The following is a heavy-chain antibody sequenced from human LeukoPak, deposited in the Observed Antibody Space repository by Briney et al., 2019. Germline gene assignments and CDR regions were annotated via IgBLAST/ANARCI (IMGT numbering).Heavy chain of an antibody. D-gene: IGHD4-23*01. CDR3: ARDPSTVVTTKKASGDY. CDR2: INSDGSST. Sequence: GGSLRLSCAASGFTFSSYWMHWVRQAPGKGLVWVSRINSDGSSTSYADSVKGRFTISRDNAKNTLYLQMNSLRAEDTAVYYCARDPSTVVTTKKASGDYWGQGTLVTVSS. V-gene: IGHV3-74*01. J-gene: IGHJ4*02. CDR1: GFTFSSYW.